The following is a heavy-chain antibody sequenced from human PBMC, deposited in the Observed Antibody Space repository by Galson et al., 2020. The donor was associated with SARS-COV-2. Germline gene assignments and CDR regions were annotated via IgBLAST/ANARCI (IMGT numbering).Heavy chain of an antibody. J-gene: IGHJ4*02. D-gene: IGHD5-12*01. CDR1: GFTFSSYS. CDR2: ISSSSSYI. Sequence: ETLSLTCAASGFTFSSYSMNWVRQAPGKGLEWVSSISSSSSYIYYADSVKGRFTISRDNAKHSLYLQMNSLSAEDTAVYYCATPRGYSGYEFDDWGQGSLVTVAS. CDR3: ATPRGYSGYEFDD. V-gene: IGHV3-21*01.